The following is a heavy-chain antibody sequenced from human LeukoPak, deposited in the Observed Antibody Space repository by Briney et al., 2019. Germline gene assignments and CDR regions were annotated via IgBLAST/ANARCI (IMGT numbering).Heavy chain of an antibody. D-gene: IGHD2-15*01. CDR3: ARGTDMLDYYFYYYIDV. J-gene: IGHJ6*03. CDR2: IYTSGST. V-gene: IGHV4-61*02. Sequence: KASETLSLTCTVSGGSISSGSYYWSWIRQPAGKGLEWIGRIYTSGSTNYNPSLKSRVTISVDTSKNQFSLKLSSVTAADTAVYYCARGTDMLDYYFYYYIDVWGKGNAVTVSS. CDR1: GGSISSGSYY.